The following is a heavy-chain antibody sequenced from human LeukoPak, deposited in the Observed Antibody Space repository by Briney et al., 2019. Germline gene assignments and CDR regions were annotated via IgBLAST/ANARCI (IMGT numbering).Heavy chain of an antibody. CDR3: ARHPRGYCGGDCYWGFDY. J-gene: IGHJ4*02. Sequence: GESLKISCKGSGYSFTSYWIGWVRQMPGKGLEWMAIIYPGDSDIRYSPSFQGQVSLSADKSFSTAYLQWSSLKASDTAMYYCARHPRGYCGGDCYWGFDYWGQGTLVTVSS. CDR2: IYPGDSDI. V-gene: IGHV5-51*01. D-gene: IGHD2-21*02. CDR1: GYSFTSYW.